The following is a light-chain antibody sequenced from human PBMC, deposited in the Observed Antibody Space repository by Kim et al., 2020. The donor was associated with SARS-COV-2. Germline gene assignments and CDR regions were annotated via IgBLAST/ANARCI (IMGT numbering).Light chain of an antibody. J-gene: IGKJ2*01. Sequence: SLSPGERATLACRASQSVSSSKLVWYQHKPGQAPRLLIHGASSRAAGIPDRFSGSGSGTDFTLTISRLEFGDSAVYYCQQYGASPTFGQGTKLEI. V-gene: IGKV3-20*01. CDR1: QSVSSSK. CDR3: QQYGASPT. CDR2: GAS.